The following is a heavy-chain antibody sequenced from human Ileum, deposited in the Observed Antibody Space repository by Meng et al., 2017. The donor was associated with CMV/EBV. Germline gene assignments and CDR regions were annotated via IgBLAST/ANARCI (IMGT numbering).Heavy chain of an antibody. CDR1: VVSTTSSACC. CDR3: ARNVGFYSSQIAY. J-gene: IGHJ4*02. Sequence: QECVPGLGQLSEPLALSVTAVVVSTTSSACCWGWIRQPPGKGLEWIGSVYYSWTTYYNPSLKSRVNMSIDTSKNRFSLKLCSATAADTAVYYCARNVGFYSSQIAYWGQGALVTVSS. D-gene: IGHD3-3*01. V-gene: IGHV4-39*07. CDR2: VYYSWTT.